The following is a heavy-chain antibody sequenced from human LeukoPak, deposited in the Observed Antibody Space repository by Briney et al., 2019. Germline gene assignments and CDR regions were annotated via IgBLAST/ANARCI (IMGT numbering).Heavy chain of an antibody. V-gene: IGHV1-69*02. CDR1: GGTFSSYT. CDR2: IIPILGIA. CDR3: ARPNYYDSSGYYLGGSPIYDAFDI. J-gene: IGHJ3*02. D-gene: IGHD3-22*01. Sequence: SVKVSCKASGGTFSSYTISWVRQAPGQGLEWMGRIIPILGIANYAQKFQGRVTITADKSTSTAYMELSSLRSEVMAVYYCARPNYYDSSGYYLGGSPIYDAFDIWGQGTMVTVSS.